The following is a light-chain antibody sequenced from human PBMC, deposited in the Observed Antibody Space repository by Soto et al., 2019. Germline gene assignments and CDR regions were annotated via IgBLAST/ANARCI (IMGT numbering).Light chain of an antibody. J-gene: IGKJ1*01. CDR2: AAS. Sequence: DIQMTQSPSSLSASVGDRVTITCRASQGISTYLDCYQQKPGKAPKLLIYAASSLKSGVPSRFSGSGSETDFTLTISSLQPEHFATYSCQQSYSTTWTFGQGTKVDI. CDR3: QQSYSTTWT. CDR1: QGISTY. V-gene: IGKV1-39*01.